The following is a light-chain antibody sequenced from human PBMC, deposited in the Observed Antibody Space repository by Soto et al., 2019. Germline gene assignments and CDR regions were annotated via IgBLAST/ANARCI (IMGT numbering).Light chain of an antibody. J-gene: IGLJ3*02. Sequence: QSALTQPASVSGSPGQAITISCTGTNSDVGSHNFVSWYQQYPGKAPILLIYEASKRPSGLSHRFSGFMSGTPASLTISGLQAADEADYYCCSLTNGATWVFGGGTKLTVL. V-gene: IGLV2-23*01. CDR3: CSLTNGATWV. CDR2: EAS. CDR1: NSDVGSHNF.